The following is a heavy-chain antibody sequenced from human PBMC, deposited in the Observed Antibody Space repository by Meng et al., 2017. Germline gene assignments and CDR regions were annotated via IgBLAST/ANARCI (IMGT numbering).Heavy chain of an antibody. CDR2: IYHSGST. V-gene: IGHV4-38-2*02. CDR1: GYSISSGYY. CDR3: ARDPVSSGWYWGKVYYYGMDV. Sequence: SETLSLTCTVSGYSISSGYYWGWIRQPPGKGLEWIGSIYHSGSTYYNPSLKSRVTISVDTSKNQFSLKLSSVTAADTAVYYCARDPVSSGWYWGKVYYYGMDVWGQGTTVTVS. J-gene: IGHJ6*02. D-gene: IGHD6-19*01.